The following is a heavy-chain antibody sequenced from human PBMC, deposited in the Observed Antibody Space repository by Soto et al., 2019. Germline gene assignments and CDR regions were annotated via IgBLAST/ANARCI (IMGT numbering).Heavy chain of an antibody. V-gene: IGHV4-59*08. CDR1: GGSLSSYY. J-gene: IGHJ5*02. D-gene: IGHD3-10*01. CDR3: ARHLRVRRVNPSFDP. Sequence: SETLSLTCTVSGGSLSSYYWTWIRQPPGKGLEWIGYVYYSGNTNYNPSLKSRVTISVDTSKNQFSLKLGSVTAADTAVYYCARHLRVRRVNPSFDPWGQGTLVTVS. CDR2: VYYSGNT.